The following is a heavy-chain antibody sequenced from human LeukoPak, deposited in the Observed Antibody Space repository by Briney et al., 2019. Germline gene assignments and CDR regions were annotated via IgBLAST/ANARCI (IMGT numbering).Heavy chain of an antibody. CDR3: AREGEYSSGWYGG. CDR2: IIPIVGTA. Sequence: SVKVSCKASGWTFSSYAISWVRQAAGQGLEWVGRIIPIVGTANYAQKFQGTFTITTDESTSTAYMELSSLRSEDTAVYYCAREGEYSSGWYGGWGQGTLVTVSS. D-gene: IGHD6-19*01. V-gene: IGHV1-69*05. J-gene: IGHJ4*02. CDR1: GWTFSSYA.